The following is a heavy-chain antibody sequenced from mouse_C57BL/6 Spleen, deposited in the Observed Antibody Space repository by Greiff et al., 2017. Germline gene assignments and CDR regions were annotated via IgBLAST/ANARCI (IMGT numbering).Heavy chain of an antibody. J-gene: IGHJ4*01. CDR3: ADEGYYYGSYAMDY. CDR1: GYAFSSSW. CDR2: IYPGDGDT. V-gene: IGHV1-82*01. Sequence: QVQLQQSGPELVKPGASVKISCKASGYAFSSSWMNWVKQRPGKGLEWIGRIYPGDGDTNYNGKFKGKATLTADKSSSTAYMQLSSLTSEDSAVYFCADEGYYYGSYAMDYWGQGTSVTVSS. D-gene: IGHD1-1*01.